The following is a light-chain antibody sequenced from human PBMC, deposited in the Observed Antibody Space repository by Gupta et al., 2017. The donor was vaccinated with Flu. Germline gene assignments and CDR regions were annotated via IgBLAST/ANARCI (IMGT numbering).Light chain of an antibody. V-gene: IGKV1-39*01. CDR2: ATS. CDR1: KSISGY. CDR3: QQSYSTPWT. Sequence: EIVTTTCPGSKSISGYLNWDQQKQGKATRLLIYATSRLKSGVPSRFSGSGSGKDFTLTIGSLQPEYFANYYCQQSYSTPWTFGQGTQVEIK. J-gene: IGKJ1*01.